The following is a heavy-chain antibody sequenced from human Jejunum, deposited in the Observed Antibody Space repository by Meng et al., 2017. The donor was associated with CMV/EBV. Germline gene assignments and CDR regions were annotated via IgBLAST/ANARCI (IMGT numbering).Heavy chain of an antibody. D-gene: IGHD6-19*01. CDR1: GYTFTRHG. V-gene: IGHV1-18*01. CDR2: ISGYNGDT. CDR3: ARDPSNSSVRHSYLDD. Sequence: QVQLVQSGAEVKKPXASVKVSCKTSGYTFTRHGITWVRQAPGQGLEYMGWISGYNGDTIYAQNLQGRVTMTTDTSTNIAYMELRSLRADDTAVYYCARDPSNSSVRHSYLDDWGQGTLGTVSS. J-gene: IGHJ4*02.